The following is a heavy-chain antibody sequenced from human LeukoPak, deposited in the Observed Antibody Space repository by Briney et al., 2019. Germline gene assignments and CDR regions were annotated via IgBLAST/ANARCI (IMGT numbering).Heavy chain of an antibody. CDR3: ARLARGSTSSAIRNYYFDY. V-gene: IGHV1-46*01. Sequence: ASVKVSCKASGYTFTSYYMHWVRQAPGQGLEWMGIINPSGGSTSYAQKFQGRVTMTRDTSTSTAYMVLSRLRSDDTAVYYCARLARGSTSSAIRNYYFDYWGQGTLVTVSS. CDR1: GYTFTSYY. D-gene: IGHD2-2*01. CDR2: INPSGGST. J-gene: IGHJ4*02.